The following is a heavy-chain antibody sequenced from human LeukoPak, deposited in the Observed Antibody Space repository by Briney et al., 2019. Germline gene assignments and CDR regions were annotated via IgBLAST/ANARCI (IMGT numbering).Heavy chain of an antibody. CDR3: ARVKYYDSSGSNYYYGMDV. J-gene: IGHJ6*02. D-gene: IGHD3-22*01. CDR2: IYYSGST. Sequence: SETLSLTCTVSGDSITSYYWSWIRQPPGKGLEWIGYIYYSGSTNYNSSLKSRVTISVDTSKNQFSLKLSSVTAADTAVYYCARVKYYDSSGSNYYYGMDVWGQGTTVTVSS. V-gene: IGHV4-59*12. CDR1: GDSITSYY.